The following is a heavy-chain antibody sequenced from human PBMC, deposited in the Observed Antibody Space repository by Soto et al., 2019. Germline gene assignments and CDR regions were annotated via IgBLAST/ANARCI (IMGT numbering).Heavy chain of an antibody. D-gene: IGHD3-22*01. V-gene: IGHV3-33*01. CDR3: ARQSEGYDSSGYYYVGAFDI. J-gene: IGHJ3*02. CDR2: IWYDGSNK. CDR1: GFTFSSYG. Sequence: QVQLVESGGGVVQPGRSLRLSCAASGFTFSSYGMHWVRQAPGKGLEWVAVIWYDGSNKYYADSVKGRFTISRDNSKNTLYLQMNSLRAEDTAVYYCARQSEGYDSSGYYYVGAFDIWGQGTMVTVSS.